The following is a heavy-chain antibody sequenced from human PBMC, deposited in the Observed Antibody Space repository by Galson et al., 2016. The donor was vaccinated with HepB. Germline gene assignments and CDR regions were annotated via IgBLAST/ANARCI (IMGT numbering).Heavy chain of an antibody. Sequence: SLRLSCAASGFSFSTYWMNWVRQAPGKGLEWVANTNQDGSEKYYVDSVKGRFTISRDNAKNSLYLQMNSLRAEDTAVYYCARVYGGYEKDYYAMGVWGQGTTVTVSS. CDR3: ARVYGGYEKDYYAMGV. CDR1: GFSFSTYW. V-gene: IGHV3-7*03. CDR2: TNQDGSEK. D-gene: IGHD5-12*01. J-gene: IGHJ6*02.